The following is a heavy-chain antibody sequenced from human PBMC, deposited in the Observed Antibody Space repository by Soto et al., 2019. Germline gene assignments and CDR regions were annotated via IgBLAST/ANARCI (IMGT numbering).Heavy chain of an antibody. Sequence: ASVKVSCKASGYTFTSYAMHWVRQAPGQRREWMGWINAGNGNTKYSQKFQGRVTITRDTSASTAYMELSSLRSEDTAVYYCARGWYCRGGSCYYVDDGGQGXLVTVSS. CDR2: INAGNGNT. V-gene: IGHV1-3*01. J-gene: IGHJ4*02. D-gene: IGHD2-15*01. CDR1: GYTFTSYA. CDR3: ARGWYCRGGSCYYVDD.